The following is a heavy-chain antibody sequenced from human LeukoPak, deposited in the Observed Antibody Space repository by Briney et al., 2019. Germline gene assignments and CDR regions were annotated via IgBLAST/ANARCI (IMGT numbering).Heavy chain of an antibody. J-gene: IGHJ4*02. CDR1: GFTFSSYG. CDR3: GRRIQLWLAVDY. Sequence: GGSLRLSCAASGFTFSSYGMHWVRQAPGKGLEWVAVISYDGSNKYYADSVKGRFTISRDNSKNTLYLQMNSLRAEDTAVYYCGRRIQLWLAVDYWGQGTLVTVSS. V-gene: IGHV3-30*03. D-gene: IGHD5-18*01. CDR2: ISYDGSNK.